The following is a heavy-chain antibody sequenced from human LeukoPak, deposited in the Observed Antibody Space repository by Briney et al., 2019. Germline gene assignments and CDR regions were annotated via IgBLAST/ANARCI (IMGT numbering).Heavy chain of an antibody. V-gene: IGHV1-3*01. J-gene: IGHJ4*02. CDR2: INAGNGNT. Sequence: ASVKVSCKASGYTFTSYAMHWVRQAPGQRLEWMGWINAGNGNTKYSQKFQGRVTMTRNTSISTAYMELSSLRSEDTAVYYCARASRTSGSYFSPPGYWGQGTLVTVSS. D-gene: IGHD1-26*01. CDR1: GYTFTSYA. CDR3: ARASRTSGSYFSPPGY.